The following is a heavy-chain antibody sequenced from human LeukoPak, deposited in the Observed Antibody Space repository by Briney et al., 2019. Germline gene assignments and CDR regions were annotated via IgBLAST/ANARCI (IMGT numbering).Heavy chain of an antibody. CDR1: GFTFSSYG. Sequence: GGSLRLSCAASGFTFSSYGMHWVRQAPGKGLEWVAVIWYDGSNKYYADSVKGQFTISRDNSKNTLYLQMNSLRAEDTAVYYCARGLYYDFWSGRLFDYWGQGTLVTVSS. D-gene: IGHD3-3*01. V-gene: IGHV3-33*01. CDR3: ARGLYYDFWSGRLFDY. CDR2: IWYDGSNK. J-gene: IGHJ4*02.